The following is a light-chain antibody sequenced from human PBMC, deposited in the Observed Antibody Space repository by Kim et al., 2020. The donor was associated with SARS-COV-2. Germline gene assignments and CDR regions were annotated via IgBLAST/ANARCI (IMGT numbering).Light chain of an antibody. J-gene: IGKJ2*01. Sequence: VSPGERATLSCRASQSVSSNLAWYQQKPGQAPRLLIYGASTRATGIPAMFSGSGSGTEFTLTISSLQSEDFAVYYCQQYNNWPMYTFGQGTKLEI. CDR2: GAS. CDR1: QSVSSN. V-gene: IGKV3-15*01. CDR3: QQYNNWPMYT.